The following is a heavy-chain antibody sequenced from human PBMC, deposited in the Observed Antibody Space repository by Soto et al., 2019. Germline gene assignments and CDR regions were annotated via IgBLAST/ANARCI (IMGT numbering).Heavy chain of an antibody. CDR2: IRSKANSYAT. Sequence: EVQLVESGGGLVQPGGSLKLSCAASGFTFSGSAMHWVRQASGKGLEWVGSIRSKANSYATAYAASVKGRFTISRDDSKNTAYLQMNSLKTEDTAVYYCTRHRYDSSGYYYHYWGQGTLVTVSS. D-gene: IGHD3-22*01. CDR3: TRHRYDSSGYYYHY. CDR1: GFTFSGSA. J-gene: IGHJ4*02. V-gene: IGHV3-73*02.